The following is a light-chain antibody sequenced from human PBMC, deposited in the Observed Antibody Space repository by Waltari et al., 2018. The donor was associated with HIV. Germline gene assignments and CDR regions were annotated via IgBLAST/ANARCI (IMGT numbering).Light chain of an antibody. CDR1: QTIAKF. J-gene: IGKJ1*01. Sequence: DLQMTPSPSTLSASVGDRVTVSCRANQTIAKFLNWYQHKPGEAPNLLISSASNLHGGVPSRFGASGSGTDFALTITSLQPEDFVVYYCQQTHSAPWTFGQGTKIDIK. V-gene: IGKV1-39*01. CDR2: SAS. CDR3: QQTHSAPWT.